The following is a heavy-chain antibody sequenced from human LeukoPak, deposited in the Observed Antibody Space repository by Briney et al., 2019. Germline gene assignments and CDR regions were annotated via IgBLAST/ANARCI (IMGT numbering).Heavy chain of an antibody. CDR3: ARDSSFYGSGSYSPFDY. J-gene: IGHJ4*02. D-gene: IGHD3-10*01. V-gene: IGHV1-18*01. CDR2: ISGHNGNT. CDR1: GYTFTSYG. Sequence: ASVKVSCKASGYTFTSYGISWVRQAPGQGLEWTGWISGHNGNTNYAQKLQGRVTMTTDTSTSTAYMELRSLTSDDTAVYYCARDSSFYGSGSYSPFDYWGQGTLVSVSS.